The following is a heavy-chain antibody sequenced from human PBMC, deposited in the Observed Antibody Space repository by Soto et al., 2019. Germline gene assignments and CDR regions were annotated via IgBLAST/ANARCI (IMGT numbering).Heavy chain of an antibody. D-gene: IGHD1-1*01. J-gene: IGHJ4*02. Sequence: VPLLESGGKLVQPGGSLTLSCAASGFTFSTYAMAWVRQAPGKGLEWVSGVSASGLNTDYADPVKGRFYISRDNSKNTVSLHMNSLRAEDTPLYYCAKERPRRTSGYFFEYWGQGTPVTVSS. CDR1: GFTFSTYA. CDR3: AKERPRRTSGYFFEY. CDR2: VSASGLNT. V-gene: IGHV3-23*01.